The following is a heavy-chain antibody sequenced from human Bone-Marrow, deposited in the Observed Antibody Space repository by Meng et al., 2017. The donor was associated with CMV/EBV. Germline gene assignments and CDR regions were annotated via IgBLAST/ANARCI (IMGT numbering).Heavy chain of an antibody. V-gene: IGHV3-30*04. CDR1: GFTFDEYA. D-gene: IGHD2-15*01. CDR2: ISYDGSNK. Sequence: GESLKISCAASGFTFDEYAMHWVRQAPGKGLEWVAVISYDGSNKYYADSVKGRFTISRDNSKNTLYLQMNSLRAEDTAFYYCAKDTSPYCSGGTCYPGWFDPWGQGTLFTVSS. J-gene: IGHJ5*02. CDR3: AKDTSPYCSGGTCYPGWFDP.